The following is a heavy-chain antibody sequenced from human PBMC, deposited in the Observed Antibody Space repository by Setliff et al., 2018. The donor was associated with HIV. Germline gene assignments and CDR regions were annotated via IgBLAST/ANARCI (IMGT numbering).Heavy chain of an antibody. V-gene: IGHV4-39*07. Sequence: PSETLSLTCTVSGGSLSTSSFYWGWIRQPPGKGLQWIGSIYFSGSTNYNPSLKSRVTISVDTSKNQFSLKLSSVTAADTAVFYCARGSRSSTALYWFDPWGQGTLVTVSS. CDR3: ARGSRSSTALYWFDP. CDR1: GGSLSTSSFY. D-gene: IGHD6-6*01. CDR2: IYFSGST. J-gene: IGHJ5*02.